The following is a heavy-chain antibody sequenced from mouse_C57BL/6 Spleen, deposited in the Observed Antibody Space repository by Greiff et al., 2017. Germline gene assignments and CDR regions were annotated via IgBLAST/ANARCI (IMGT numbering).Heavy chain of an antibody. D-gene: IGHD1-1*01. V-gene: IGHV1-18*01. J-gene: IGHJ4*01. CDR3: ARSPYGSSPYYAMDY. Sequence: VQLQQSGPELVKPGASVKIPCKASGYTFTDYNMDWVKQSHGKSLEWIGDINPNNGGTIYNQKFKGKATLTVDKSSSTAYMEPRNLTSEDTAVYDCARSPYGSSPYYAMDYWGQGTSVTVSS. CDR2: INPNNGGT. CDR1: GYTFTDYN.